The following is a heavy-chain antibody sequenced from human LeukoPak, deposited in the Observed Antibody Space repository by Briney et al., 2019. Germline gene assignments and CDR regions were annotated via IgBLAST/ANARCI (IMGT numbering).Heavy chain of an antibody. CDR1: GGSFSGYY. CDR2: INHSGST. Sequence: PSETLSLTCAVYGGSFSGYYWSWIRQPPGKGLEWIGEINHSGSTYYNPSLKSRVTISVDTSKNQFSLKLSSVTAADTAVYYCARVEAVAYYYYGMDVWGQGTTVTVSS. CDR3: ARVEAVAYYYYGMDV. D-gene: IGHD6-19*01. J-gene: IGHJ6*02. V-gene: IGHV4-34*01.